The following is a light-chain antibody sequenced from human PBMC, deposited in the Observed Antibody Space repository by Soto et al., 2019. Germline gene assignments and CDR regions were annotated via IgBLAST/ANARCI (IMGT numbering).Light chain of an antibody. CDR2: GAS. Sequence: EIVLTQSPGTLSLSPGERATLSCRATQTIISNFLAWYQQKPCQAPKLVIHGASTSATGIPDRFSGSGSGTDFTLASSRVEPEDFAVYYCQLYGSSPKTFGQGTKVEV. CDR3: QLYGSSPKT. J-gene: IGKJ1*01. CDR1: QTIISNF. V-gene: IGKV3-20*01.